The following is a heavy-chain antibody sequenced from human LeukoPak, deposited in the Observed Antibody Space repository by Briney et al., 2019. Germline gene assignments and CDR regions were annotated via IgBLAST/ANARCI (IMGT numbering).Heavy chain of an antibody. D-gene: IGHD6-19*01. CDR3: ARDLSSSGWSFDY. CDR2: INSDGRST. CDR1: GFTFSNYW. J-gene: IGHJ4*02. V-gene: IGHV3-74*01. Sequence: GGSLRLSCAASGFTFSNYWMHWVRQAPGKGLVWVSRINSDGRSTNYADSVKGRFTISRDNAKNTLFLQMNSLRAEDAAVYYYARDLSSSGWSFDYWGQGTLVTVSS.